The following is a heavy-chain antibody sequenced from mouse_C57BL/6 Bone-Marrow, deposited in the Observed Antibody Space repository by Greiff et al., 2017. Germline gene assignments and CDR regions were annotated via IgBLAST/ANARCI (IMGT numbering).Heavy chain of an antibody. CDR3: ARDTTVPSYWYFDV. CDR2: FLPGSGST. Sequence: QVQLKESGAELMKPGASVKLSCKATGYTFTGYWIEWVKQRPGHGLEWIGEFLPGSGSTNYNEKFKGKATFTADTSSNTVYMQLCSLTSEDSAIYYWARDTTVPSYWYFDVWGTGTTVTGSA. V-gene: IGHV1-9*01. CDR1: GYTFTGYW. J-gene: IGHJ1*03. D-gene: IGHD1-1*01.